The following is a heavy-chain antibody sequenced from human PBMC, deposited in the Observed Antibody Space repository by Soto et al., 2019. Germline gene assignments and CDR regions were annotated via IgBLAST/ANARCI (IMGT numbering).Heavy chain of an antibody. CDR1: GGTFSSYA. CDR2: IIPIFGTA. D-gene: IGHD3-22*01. J-gene: IGHJ6*02. CDR3: ARHDDSSAYYYYGMDV. V-gene: IGHV1-69*12. Sequence: QVQLVQSGAEVKKPGSSVKVSRKASGGTFSSYAISWVRQAPGQGLEWMGGIIPIFGTADYAQKFQGRVTITADESTSTAYMELSSLRSEDTAVYYCARHDDSSAYYYYGMDVWGQGTTVTVSS.